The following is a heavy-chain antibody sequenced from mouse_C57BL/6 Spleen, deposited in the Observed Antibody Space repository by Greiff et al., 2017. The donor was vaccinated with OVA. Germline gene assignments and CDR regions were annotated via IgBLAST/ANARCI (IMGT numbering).Heavy chain of an antibody. CDR1: GYTFTSYW. CDR2: IHPNSGST. CDR3: ARRGMVTVFDY. J-gene: IGHJ2*01. Sequence: VQLQQPGAELVKPGASVKLSCKASGYTFTSYWMHWVKQRPGQGLEWIGMIHPNSGSTNYNEKFKSKATLTVDKSSSTAYMQLSSLTSEDSAVYYCARRGMVTVFDYWGQGTTLTVSS. V-gene: IGHV1-64*01. D-gene: IGHD2-2*01.